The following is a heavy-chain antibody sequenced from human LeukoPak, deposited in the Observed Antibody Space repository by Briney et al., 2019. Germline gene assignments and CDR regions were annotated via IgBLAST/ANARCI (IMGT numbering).Heavy chain of an antibody. CDR2: ISGSGGST. J-gene: IGHJ4*02. V-gene: IGHV3-23*01. D-gene: IGHD3-3*01. Sequence: PGGSLRLSCAASGFTFSSYAMSWVRQAPGKGLEWVSAISGSGGSTYYADSVKGRFTISRDNSKNTLYLQMNSLRAEDTAVYYCAKARTGRFLEWLRPEYYFDYWGQGTLVTVSS. CDR3: AKARTGRFLEWLRPEYYFDY. CDR1: GFTFSSYA.